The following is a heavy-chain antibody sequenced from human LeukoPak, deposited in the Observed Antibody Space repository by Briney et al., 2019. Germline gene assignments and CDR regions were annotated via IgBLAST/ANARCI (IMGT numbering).Heavy chain of an antibody. J-gene: IGHJ6*02. CDR2: IYPGDSDT. CDR3: ASSSSSSYYYYDMDV. V-gene: IGHV5-51*01. D-gene: IGHD6-13*01. CDR1: GYSFSSYW. Sequence: GESQKISCKGSGYSFSSYWIGWVRQMPGKGLEWVGIIYPGDSDTRYSPDFQGQVTISVDRSISTAYLQWSRLKASDSAMYYCASSSSSSYYYYDMDVWGQGTTVTVSS.